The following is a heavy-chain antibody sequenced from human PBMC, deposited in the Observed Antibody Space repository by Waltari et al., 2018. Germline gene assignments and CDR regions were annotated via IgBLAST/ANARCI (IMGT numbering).Heavy chain of an antibody. J-gene: IGHJ4*02. D-gene: IGHD4-17*01. Sequence: QVQLVQSGAEVKKPGASVKVSCKASGYTFTSYYMHWVRQAPGQGLEWMGRISPGGGSKRYAQKFQGRVTMTRDTYTSTVYMELSSLRSEDTAVYYCARGGGYGDYYFDYCGQGTLVTVSS. V-gene: IGHV1-46*01. CDR1: GYTFTSYY. CDR2: ISPGGGSK. CDR3: ARGGGYGDYYFDY.